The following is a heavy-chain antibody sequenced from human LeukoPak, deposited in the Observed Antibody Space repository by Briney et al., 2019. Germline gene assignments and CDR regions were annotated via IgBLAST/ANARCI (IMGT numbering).Heavy chain of an antibody. CDR1: GGSINNYY. J-gene: IGHJ4*02. Sequence: SETLSLTCTVSGGSINNYYWSWIRQPPGKGLDWIGYLHYSGSTSYNPSLKSRVTISVDMSKNQFSLKLSSVTAADTAVYYCARYEAGGSALDSWGQGTLVTVSS. V-gene: IGHV4-59*01. CDR3: ARYEAGGSALDS. CDR2: LHYSGST. D-gene: IGHD2-15*01.